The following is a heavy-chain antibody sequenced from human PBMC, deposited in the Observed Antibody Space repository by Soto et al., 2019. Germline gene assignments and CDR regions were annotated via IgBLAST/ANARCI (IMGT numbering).Heavy chain of an antibody. CDR2: ITTYNGNT. CDR1: RYIFTNYG. J-gene: IGHJ6*02. CDR3: PSALPGYEMAV. D-gene: IGHD5-18*01. Sequence: QVQLVQSGVEVREPGASVKVSCKAVRYIFTNYGVSWVRQAPGQGLEWMGWITTYNGNTEYAQKFQGRVTMTTDAPTSPPYMDLGSWRSDTTAIYSCPSALPGYEMAVWAQGPTVPFPS. V-gene: IGHV1-18*01.